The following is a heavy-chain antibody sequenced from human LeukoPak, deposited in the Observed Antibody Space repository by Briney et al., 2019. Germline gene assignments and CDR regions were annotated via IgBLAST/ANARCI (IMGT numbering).Heavy chain of an antibody. CDR3: ARDSYCSSTRCYSGAFDI. CDR2: IYFSGSD. V-gene: IGHV4-59*11. D-gene: IGHD2-2*01. CDR1: GRSINSHY. Sequence: SDTLSLTCSVSGRSINSHYRRWIRQPPRKGLEWIGYIYFSGSDNSKPSLKTRVTISVDTSKTPFSLKLRSVPAADTGVYYCARDSYCSSTRCYSGAFDIWGQGTMVTVSS. J-gene: IGHJ3*02.